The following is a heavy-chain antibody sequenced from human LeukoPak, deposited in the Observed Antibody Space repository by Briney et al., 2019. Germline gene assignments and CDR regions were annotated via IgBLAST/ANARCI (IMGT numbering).Heavy chain of an antibody. CDR3: AKDYYASSSGYFDY. V-gene: IGHV3-23*01. D-gene: IGHD6-6*01. CDR1: GFTFSSYA. CDR2: FSGSGSHT. J-gene: IGHJ4*02. Sequence: PGGSLRLSCAASGFTFSSYAMSWVRQAPGKGLEWVSAFSGSGSHTYYADSVRGRFTISRANSKNTLYLQMNSLRAEDTALYYCAKDYYASSSGYFDYWGQGTLVTVSS.